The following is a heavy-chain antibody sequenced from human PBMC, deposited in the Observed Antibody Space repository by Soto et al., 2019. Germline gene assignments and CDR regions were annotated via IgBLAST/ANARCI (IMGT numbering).Heavy chain of an antibody. CDR1: GFTFSSYW. J-gene: IGHJ3*02. Sequence: EVQLVESGGGLVQPGGSLRLSCAASGFTFSSYWMHWVRQAPGKGLVWVSRIKSDGSLTNYADSVKGRFTISRDNAKNTLYLQMNSLGAEDTAIYYCASLMTIVLLPTATNAFDIWGQGTLVTVSS. CDR3: ASLMTIVLLPTATNAFDI. D-gene: IGHD2-2*01. CDR2: IKSDGSLT. V-gene: IGHV3-74*01.